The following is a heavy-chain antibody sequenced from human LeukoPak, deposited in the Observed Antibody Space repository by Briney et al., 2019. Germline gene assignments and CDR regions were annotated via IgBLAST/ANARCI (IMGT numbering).Heavy chain of an antibody. CDR2: ISYDGSNK. CDR3: ARGSAVALDY. CDR1: GFTFSSYG. D-gene: IGHD6-19*01. J-gene: IGHJ4*02. Sequence: QPGGSLRLSCAASGFTFSSYGMHWVRQAPGKGLEWVAVISYDGSNKYYADSVKGRFTISRDNSKNTLYLQMNSLRAEDTAVYYCARGSAVALDYWGQGTLVTVSS. V-gene: IGHV3-30*03.